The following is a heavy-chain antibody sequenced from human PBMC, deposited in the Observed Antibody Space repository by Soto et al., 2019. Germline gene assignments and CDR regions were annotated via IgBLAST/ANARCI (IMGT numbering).Heavy chain of an antibody. Sequence: QVQLVQSGAEVKKPGASVKVSCKASGYTFTSYYMHWVRQAPGQGLEWMGIINPSGGSTSYAQKFQGRVTMTMDTSTSTDYMTLSNLRSEDTAVYYCARKANVYSTYYFDYWGQGTLVTVSS. CDR1: GYTFTSYY. CDR2: INPSGGST. D-gene: IGHD4-4*01. CDR3: ARKANVYSTYYFDY. J-gene: IGHJ4*02. V-gene: IGHV1-46*01.